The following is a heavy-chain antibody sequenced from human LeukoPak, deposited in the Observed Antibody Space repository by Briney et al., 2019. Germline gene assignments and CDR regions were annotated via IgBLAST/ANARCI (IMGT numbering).Heavy chain of an antibody. V-gene: IGHV4-59*01. Sequence: SETLSLTCTVSGGSISSYYWSWIRQPPGKGLEWIGYIYYSGSTNYNPSLKSRVTISEDTSKNQFSLMLTSVTAADTAVYYCARPQYSGYDLAYCGGDCYSSGFDYWGQGTLVTASS. CDR2: IYYSGST. J-gene: IGHJ4*02. CDR1: GGSISSYY. D-gene: IGHD2-21*02. CDR3: ARPQYSGYDLAYCGGDCYSSGFDY.